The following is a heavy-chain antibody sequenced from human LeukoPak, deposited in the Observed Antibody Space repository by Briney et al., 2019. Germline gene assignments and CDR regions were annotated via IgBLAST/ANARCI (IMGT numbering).Heavy chain of an antibody. Sequence: SETLSLTCTVSGGSISSSSYYWSWIRQPPGKGLEWIGYIYYSGSTNYNPSLKSRVTISVDTSKNQFSLKLSSVTAADTAVYYCARELKGGNDFDYWGQGTLVTVSS. J-gene: IGHJ4*02. CDR1: GGSISSSSYY. D-gene: IGHD4-23*01. V-gene: IGHV4-61*01. CDR3: ARELKGGNDFDY. CDR2: IYYSGST.